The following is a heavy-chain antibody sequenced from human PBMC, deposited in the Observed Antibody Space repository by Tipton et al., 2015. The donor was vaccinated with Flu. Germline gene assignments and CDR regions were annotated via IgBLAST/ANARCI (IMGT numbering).Heavy chain of an antibody. J-gene: IGHJ4*02. Sequence: TLSLTCTVSGGSISSYYWSWIRQPPGKGLEWIGYIYYSGSTNYNPSLKSRVTISVDTSKNQFSLKLSSVTAADTAVYYCARRQEGSSGWYYYFDYWGQGTLVTVSS. CDR3: ARRQEGSSGWYYYFDY. CDR2: IYYSGST. CDR1: GGSISSYY. D-gene: IGHD6-19*01. V-gene: IGHV4-59*01.